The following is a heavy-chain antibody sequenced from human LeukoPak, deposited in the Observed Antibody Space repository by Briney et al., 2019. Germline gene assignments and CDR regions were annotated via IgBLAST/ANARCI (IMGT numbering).Heavy chain of an antibody. CDR2: IYTSGST. CDR1: GGSISSGSYY. V-gene: IGHV4-61*02. Sequence: SQTLSLTCTVSGGSISSGSYYWSWIRQPAGKGREWIGRIYTSGSTNYNPSLKSRVTISVDTSKNQFSLKLSSVTAADTAVYYCARDLYSYGYSVQDYWGQGTLVTVSS. D-gene: IGHD5-18*01. CDR3: ARDLYSYGYSVQDY. J-gene: IGHJ4*02.